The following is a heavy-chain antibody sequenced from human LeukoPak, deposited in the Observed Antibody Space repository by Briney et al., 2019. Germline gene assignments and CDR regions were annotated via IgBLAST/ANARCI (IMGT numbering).Heavy chain of an antibody. CDR2: INHSGST. D-gene: IGHD6-6*01. CDR1: GASINSYY. J-gene: IGHJ4*02. Sequence: PSETLSLTCSVSGASINSYYWSWIRQPPGKGLEWIGEINHSGSTNYNPSLKSRVTISVDTSKNQFSLKLSSVTAADTAVYYCARSRQLVKRGFDYWGQGTLVTVSS. CDR3: ARSRQLVKRGFDY. V-gene: IGHV4-34*01.